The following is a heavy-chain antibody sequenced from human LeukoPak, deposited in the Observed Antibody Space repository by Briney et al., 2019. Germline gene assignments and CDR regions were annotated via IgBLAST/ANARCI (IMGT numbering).Heavy chain of an antibody. Sequence: SETLSLTCTVSGGSIDITTYYWGWIRQPPGKGMDRIGSVCYTGGTYYNPSLKSRVTISIDTSKNQISLRLTSVTAADTAVYYCAGYGNYWDWYFDLWGRGTLVTVSS. CDR2: VCYTGGT. CDR1: GGSIDITTYY. J-gene: IGHJ2*01. CDR3: AGYGNYWDWYFDL. D-gene: IGHD4-11*01. V-gene: IGHV4-39*07.